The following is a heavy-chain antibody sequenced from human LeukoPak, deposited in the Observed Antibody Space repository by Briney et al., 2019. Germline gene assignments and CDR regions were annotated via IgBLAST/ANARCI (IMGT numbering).Heavy chain of an antibody. CDR3: AKGQAVAGTWPFDY. Sequence: PGGSLRLSCAASGLTFSSYAMSWVRQAPGKGLEWVSAISGSGGSTYYADSVKGRFTISRDNSKNTLYLQMNSLRAEDTAVYYCAKGQAVAGTWPFDYWGQGTLVTVSS. CDR1: GLTFSSYA. D-gene: IGHD6-19*01. V-gene: IGHV3-23*01. J-gene: IGHJ4*02. CDR2: ISGSGGST.